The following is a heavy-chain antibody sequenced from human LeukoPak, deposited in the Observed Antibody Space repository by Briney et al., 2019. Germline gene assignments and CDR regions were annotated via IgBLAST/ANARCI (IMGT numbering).Heavy chain of an antibody. Sequence: PSETLSLTCTVSGGSISSSSYYWGWIRQPPGKGLEWIGSIYYSGSTYYNPSLKSRVTISVDTSKNQFSLKLSSVTAADTAVYYRARLLNDYGGNPVPFDYWGQGTLVTVSS. CDR3: ARLLNDYGGNPVPFDY. V-gene: IGHV4-39*01. D-gene: IGHD4-23*01. CDR1: GGSISSSSYY. CDR2: IYYSGST. J-gene: IGHJ4*02.